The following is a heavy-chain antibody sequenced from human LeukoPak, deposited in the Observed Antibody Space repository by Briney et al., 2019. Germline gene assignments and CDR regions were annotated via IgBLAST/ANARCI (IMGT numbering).Heavy chain of an antibody. CDR2: IDERGRA. Sequence: PSETLSLTCAVYGASLGNYYWNWIRQPPGKGLEWLGEIDERGRATYNPSLKSRLTISVDRSKNQFSLKLSSVTAADTAVYYCARLTYYYDSSGFDYWGQGTLVTVSS. J-gene: IGHJ4*02. D-gene: IGHD3-22*01. CDR1: GASLGNYY. CDR3: ARLTYYYDSSGFDY. V-gene: IGHV4-34*01.